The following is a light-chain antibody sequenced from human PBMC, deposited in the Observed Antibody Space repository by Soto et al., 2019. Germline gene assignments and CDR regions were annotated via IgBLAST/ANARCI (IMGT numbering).Light chain of an antibody. V-gene: IGKV1-39*01. Sequence: DIQMTQSPSSLSASVGAGVPITWRARPTIGDSLSWFPQKAGKPPTFLIYGASALQSGVPSRFSGSGSGTDFTLTISSLQPEDFATYYCQQSYSTPRTFGQGTKVDI. CDR3: QQSYSTPRT. CDR2: GAS. CDR1: PTIGDS. J-gene: IGKJ1*01.